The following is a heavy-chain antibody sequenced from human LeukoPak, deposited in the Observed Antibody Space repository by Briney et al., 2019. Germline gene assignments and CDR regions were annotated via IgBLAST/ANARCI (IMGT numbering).Heavy chain of an antibody. J-gene: IGHJ6*02. CDR3: ARDHGPPTRAVYYDFWSGYYSYYYYGMDV. Sequence: GGSLRLSCAASGFTFSRFWMSWVRQAPGKGLEWVANIKQDGSEKYYVDSVKGRFTISRDNAKNSLYLQMNSLRAEDTAVYYCARDHGPPTRAVYYDFWSGYYSYYYYGMDVWGQGTTVTVSS. CDR2: IKQDGSEK. V-gene: IGHV3-7*01. CDR1: GFTFSRFW. D-gene: IGHD3-3*01.